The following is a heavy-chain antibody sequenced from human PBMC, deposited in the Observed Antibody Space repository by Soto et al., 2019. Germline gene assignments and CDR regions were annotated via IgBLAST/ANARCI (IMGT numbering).Heavy chain of an antibody. CDR1: GFTVSSNY. CDR3: ARGKTPNLPTVVLPLGNWYFDL. J-gene: IGHJ2*01. V-gene: IGHV3-53*02. D-gene: IGHD4-17*01. CDR2: IYSGGST. Sequence: EVQLVETGGGLIQPGGSLRLSCAASGFTVSSNYMSWVRQAPGKGLEWVSVIYSGGSTYYADSVKGRFTISRDNSKNTMYLQMNSLRAEDTAVYYCARGKTPNLPTVVLPLGNWYFDLWGRGTLVTVSS.